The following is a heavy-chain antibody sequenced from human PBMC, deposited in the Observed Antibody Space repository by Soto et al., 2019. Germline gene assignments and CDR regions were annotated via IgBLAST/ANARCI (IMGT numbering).Heavy chain of an antibody. Sequence: ASVKVSCKASGYTFTSYGISWVRQAPGQGLEWMGWISAYNGNTNYAQKLQGGVTMTTDTSTSTAYMELRSLRSDDTAVYYCARGTRXTDTAMVYYYYYYGMDVWGQGTTVTVSS. CDR2: ISAYNGNT. V-gene: IGHV1-18*01. J-gene: IGHJ6*02. D-gene: IGHD5-18*01. CDR3: ARGTRXTDTAMVYYYYYYGMDV. CDR1: GYTFTSYG.